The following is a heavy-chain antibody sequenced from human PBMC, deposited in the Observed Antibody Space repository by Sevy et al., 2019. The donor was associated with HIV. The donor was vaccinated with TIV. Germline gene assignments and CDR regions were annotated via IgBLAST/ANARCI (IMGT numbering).Heavy chain of an antibody. CDR2: INPNSGGT. Sequence: ASVKVSCKASGYTFTGYYMHWVRQAPGQGLEWMGWINPNSGGTNYAQKFQGRVTMTRDTSISTAYMERGRLRSDDTAVYYCAREVVDIVVVPAARGRNWFDPWGQGTLVTVSS. CDR1: GYTFTGYY. V-gene: IGHV1-2*02. J-gene: IGHJ5*02. CDR3: AREVVDIVVVPAARGRNWFDP. D-gene: IGHD2-2*03.